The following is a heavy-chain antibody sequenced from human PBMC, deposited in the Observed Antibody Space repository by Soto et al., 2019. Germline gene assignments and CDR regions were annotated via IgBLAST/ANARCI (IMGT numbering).Heavy chain of an antibody. Sequence: VGSLRLSCAASGFPCSSYAMSWVRQAPGKGLEWVSGISGSGGSTHYADSVKGRFTISRDNSKNTLYLQMNSLRAEDTAVYYCAKDGERWLQGSFDYWGQGTPVTVSS. J-gene: IGHJ4*02. CDR3: AKDGERWLQGSFDY. V-gene: IGHV3-23*01. D-gene: IGHD5-12*01. CDR2: ISGSGGST. CDR1: GFPCSSYA.